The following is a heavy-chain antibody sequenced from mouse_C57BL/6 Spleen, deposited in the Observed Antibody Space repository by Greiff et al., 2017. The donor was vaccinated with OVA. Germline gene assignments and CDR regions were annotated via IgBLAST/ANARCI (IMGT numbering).Heavy chain of an antibody. CDR3: TTSGSSSSWFAY. Sequence: VQLQQSGAELVRPGASVKLSCTASGFNIKDDYMHWVKQRPEQGLEWIGWIDPENGDTEYASKFQGKATITADTSSNTAYLQLSSLTSEDTAVYYCTTSGSSSSWFAYWGQGTLVTVSA. CDR2: IDPENGDT. D-gene: IGHD1-1*01. V-gene: IGHV14-4*01. CDR1: GFNIKDDY. J-gene: IGHJ3*01.